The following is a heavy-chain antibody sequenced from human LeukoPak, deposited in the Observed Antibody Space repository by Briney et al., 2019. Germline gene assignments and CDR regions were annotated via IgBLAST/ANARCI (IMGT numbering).Heavy chain of an antibody. J-gene: IGHJ1*01. CDR3: LAWASPTPY. V-gene: IGHV3-7*02. CDR1: EFTFSTSW. CDR2: LNPDGSVG. D-gene: IGHD1-26*01. Sequence: PGGSLRLSCTVSEFTFSTSWMNWVRQAPGKGLDWVANLNPDGSVGRYVDSVKGRFSVSRDNGQNTGYLQMNSLRVDDTGVYFCLAWASPTPYWGPGTPVAVSS.